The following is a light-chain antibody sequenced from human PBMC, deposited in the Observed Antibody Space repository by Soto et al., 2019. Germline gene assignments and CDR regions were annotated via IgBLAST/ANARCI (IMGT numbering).Light chain of an antibody. CDR3: QQHDDWPPT. CDR2: GAS. V-gene: IGKV3-15*01. J-gene: IGKJ3*01. CDR1: QTVTTN. Sequence: EIVMTQSPATLSVSPGERATLSCRASQTVTTNLAWYQQKPGQAPRLLIHGASTRAAGVPARFTGSASGTEFTLTISSLQPEDFAGYYCQQHDDWPPTFGPGTKVDIK.